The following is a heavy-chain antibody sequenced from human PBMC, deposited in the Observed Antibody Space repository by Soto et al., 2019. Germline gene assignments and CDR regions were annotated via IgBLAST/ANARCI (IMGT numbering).Heavy chain of an antibody. Sequence: QVQVVQSGAEVKKPGSSVKVSCKVSGGIFTNNAISWVRQAPGQGLEWLGGVIPLFDTAYYAQIFRGRLRIYVDGATTTAYMELSGLTSADTAVYFCATGGHNDGYNFYHGMDVWGQGTTVTVSS. CDR3: ATGGHNDGYNFYHGMDV. V-gene: IGHV1-69*01. J-gene: IGHJ6*02. CDR2: VIPLFDTA. CDR1: GGIFTNNA. D-gene: IGHD5-18*01.